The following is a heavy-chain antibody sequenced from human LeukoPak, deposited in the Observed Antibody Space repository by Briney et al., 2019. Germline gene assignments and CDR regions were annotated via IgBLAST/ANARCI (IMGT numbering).Heavy chain of an antibody. D-gene: IGHD1-26*01. Sequence: PSETLSLTCTVPGYSISSGYYWGWIRQPPGKGLEWIGSIYHSGSTYYNPSLKSRVTISVDTSKNQFSLKLSSVTAADTAVYYCARLSGSYGYWGQGTLVTVSS. CDR1: GYSISSGYY. CDR3: ARLSGSYGY. J-gene: IGHJ4*02. CDR2: IYHSGST. V-gene: IGHV4-38-2*02.